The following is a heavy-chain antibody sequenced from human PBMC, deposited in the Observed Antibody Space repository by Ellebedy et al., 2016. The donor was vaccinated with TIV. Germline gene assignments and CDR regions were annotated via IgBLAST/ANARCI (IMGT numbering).Heavy chain of an antibody. J-gene: IGHJ4*02. Sequence: PGGSLRLSCAASGFTFDDFAMHWVRQAPGKGLEWVSLISWDGGKTNYADSARGRFTISRDNGKDSLYLQMNSLRPEDTAFDYCVKGTRKSVTTSLDYWGQGTLVTVSS. CDR2: ISWDGGKT. V-gene: IGHV3-43D*03. CDR1: GFTFDDFA. D-gene: IGHD4-17*01. CDR3: VKGTRKSVTTSLDY.